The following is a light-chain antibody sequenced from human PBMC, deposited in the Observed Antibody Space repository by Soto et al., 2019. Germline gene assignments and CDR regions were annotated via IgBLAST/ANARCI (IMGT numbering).Light chain of an antibody. CDR2: GAS. V-gene: IGKV3-20*01. Sequence: DTVLTQSPGTLSLCPGERATLSCRASPSVTSTYLAWYQHRPGQAPRLLIYGASTRATGIPDRFSGSGSGTDFTLTISRLEPEDFAVYYFQQYAYPPWTFGHGTKVEIK. CDR3: QQYAYPPWT. J-gene: IGKJ1*01. CDR1: PSVTSTY.